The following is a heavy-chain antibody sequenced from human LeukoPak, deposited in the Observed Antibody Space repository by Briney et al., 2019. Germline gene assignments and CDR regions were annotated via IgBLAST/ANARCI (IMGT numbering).Heavy chain of an antibody. CDR2: IYHSGIT. J-gene: IGHJ4*02. CDR3: ARGKTPTDYYGSGTYSGSLDY. CDR1: GYSISNGYY. Sequence: SETLSLTCTVSGYSISNGYYWAWLRQPPGKGLEWIGRIYHSGITYYNPSLKSRVTISVDTSKNQFSLKLSSVTAADTAVYYCARGKTPTDYYGSGTYSGSLDYWGQGTLVTVSS. D-gene: IGHD3-10*01. V-gene: IGHV4-38-2*02.